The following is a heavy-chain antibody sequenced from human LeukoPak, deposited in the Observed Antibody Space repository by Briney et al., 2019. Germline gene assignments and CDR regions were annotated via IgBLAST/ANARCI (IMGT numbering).Heavy chain of an antibody. CDR1: GFTFYDYA. CDR2: ISWNSNSI. J-gene: IGHJ3*02. D-gene: IGHD3-10*01. CDR3: AKGCGSGIESAFDI. Sequence: GGSLRLSCAASGFTFYDYAMHWVRQAPGKGLEWGSGISWNSNSIGYAGSAKGRFTISRDNAKHSLYLQLNSLRAEDTAFYCAKGCGSGIESAFDIWGQGTMVTVSS. V-gene: IGHV3-9*01.